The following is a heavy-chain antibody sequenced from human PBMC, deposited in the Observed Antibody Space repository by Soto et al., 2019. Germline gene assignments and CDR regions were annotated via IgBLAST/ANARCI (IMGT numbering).Heavy chain of an antibody. CDR2: VFYSGNT. Sequence: SDTLSLTCNVSGGSMRSYYWTWMRQSPGKGLEWLGNVFYSGNTNLNPSLRDRLSISVDTSKNKFSLMLNSVTAADTAVYYCARDLICCGTDVWGQGTTVTVSS. CDR1: GGSMRSYY. J-gene: IGHJ6*02. D-gene: IGHD2-8*01. CDR3: ARDLICCGTDV. V-gene: IGHV4-59*01.